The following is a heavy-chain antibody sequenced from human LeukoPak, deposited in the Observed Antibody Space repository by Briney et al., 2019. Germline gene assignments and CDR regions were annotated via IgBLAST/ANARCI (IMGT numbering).Heavy chain of an antibody. J-gene: IGHJ4*02. D-gene: IGHD6-13*01. V-gene: IGHV3-21*01. Sequence: GGSLRLSCAASGFTFSSYSMNWVRQAPGKGLEWVSSISSSSSYIYYADSVKGRFTIPRDNAKNSLYLQMNSLRAEDTAVYYCAREPDGSSWETPIDYWGQGTLVTVSS. CDR3: AREPDGSSWETPIDY. CDR2: ISSSSSYI. CDR1: GFTFSSYS.